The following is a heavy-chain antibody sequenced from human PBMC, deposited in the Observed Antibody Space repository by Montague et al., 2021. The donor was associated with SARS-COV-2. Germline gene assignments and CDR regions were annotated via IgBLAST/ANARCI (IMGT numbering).Heavy chain of an antibody. D-gene: IGHD3-10*01. V-gene: IGHV4-59*01. CDR2: IFRSGVT. Sequence: SETLSLTCTVSGDSISDYYWGWIRQPPGMGLEWIGYIFRSGVTNYNPPLKSRVSISLDTSKSQFSLRLSSVTAADTAIYYCARTSRGSRYFYGVDVWGQGTAVTVSS. CDR1: GDSISDYY. J-gene: IGHJ6*02. CDR3: ARTSRGSRYFYGVDV.